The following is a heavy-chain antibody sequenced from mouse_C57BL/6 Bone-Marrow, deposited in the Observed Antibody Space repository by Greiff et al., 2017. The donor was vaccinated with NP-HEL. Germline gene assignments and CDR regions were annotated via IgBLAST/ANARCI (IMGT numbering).Heavy chain of an antibody. Sequence: QVQLQQPGAELVRPGTSVKLSCKASGYTFTSYWMHWVKQRPGQGLEWIGVIDPSDSYTNYNQKFKGKATLTVDTSSSTAYMQLSNLTSEDSAVYYCARDYTMGKWCGYWCQGTLVIVSA. CDR1: GYTFTSYW. CDR2: IDPSDSYT. CDR3: ARDYTMGKWCGY. J-gene: IGHJ3*01. D-gene: IGHD2-14*01. V-gene: IGHV1-59*01.